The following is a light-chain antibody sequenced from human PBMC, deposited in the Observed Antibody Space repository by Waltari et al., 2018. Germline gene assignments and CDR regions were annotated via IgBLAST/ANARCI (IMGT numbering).Light chain of an antibody. CDR1: SSDIGGYKY. CDR3: CSYAGRYTSV. Sequence: QSALTQPRSVSGSPGQSVTLSCTGTSSDIGGYKYVSWYQQPPGKAPNLVIYDVDKRPSGVPDRFLGSKAGNTASLTISGLQTDDEADYYCCSYAGRYTSVFGGGTRVTVL. V-gene: IGLV2-11*01. J-gene: IGLJ2*01. CDR2: DVD.